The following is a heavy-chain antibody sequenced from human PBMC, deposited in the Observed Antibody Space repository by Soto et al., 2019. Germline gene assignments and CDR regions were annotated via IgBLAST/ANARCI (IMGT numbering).Heavy chain of an antibody. CDR1: GFTFSSYD. CDR3: ARGRLVDEYRSSSALDY. D-gene: IGHD6-6*01. CDR2: IGTAGDT. V-gene: IGHV3-13*01. J-gene: IGHJ4*02. Sequence: GGSLRLSCAASGFTFSSYDMHWVRQATGKGLEWVSAIGTAGDTYYPGSVKGRFTISRENAKNSLYLQMNSLRAGDTAVYYCARGRLVDEYRSSSALDYWGQGTLVTVSS.